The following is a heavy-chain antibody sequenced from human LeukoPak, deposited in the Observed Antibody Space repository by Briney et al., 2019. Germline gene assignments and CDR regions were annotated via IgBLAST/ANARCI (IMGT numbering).Heavy chain of an antibody. CDR3: ARDRISSSDDAFDI. V-gene: IGHV3-66*01. CDR2: IYSGGST. D-gene: IGHD6-13*01. J-gene: IGHJ3*02. CDR1: GFTVSNNY. Sequence: PGGSLRLSCAASGFTVSNNYMSWVRQAPGKGLEWVSVIYSGGSTYYADSVKGRFTISRDNSKNTLYLQMNSLRAEDTAVYYCARDRISSSDDAFDIWGQGTMVTVSS.